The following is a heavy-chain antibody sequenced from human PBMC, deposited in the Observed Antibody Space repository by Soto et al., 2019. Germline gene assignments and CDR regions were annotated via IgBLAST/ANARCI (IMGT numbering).Heavy chain of an antibody. CDR3: MSQFDFWSGYYMAY. V-gene: IGHV3-7*01. J-gene: IGHJ4*02. D-gene: IGHD3-3*01. CDR1: GFTFRNYW. CDR2: IKHDGSEK. Sequence: GGSLRLSCAASGFTFRNYWMNWVRQAPGKGLEWVANIKHDGSEKYYLDSVKGRFTISRDNAKNSLYLQMNSLRAEDTAVYYCMSQFDFWSGYYMAYWGQGTLVTVSS.